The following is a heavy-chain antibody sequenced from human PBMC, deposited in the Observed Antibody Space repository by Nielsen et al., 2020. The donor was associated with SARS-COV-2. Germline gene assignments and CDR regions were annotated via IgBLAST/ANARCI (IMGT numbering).Heavy chain of an antibody. V-gene: IGHV1-69*13. D-gene: IGHD5-24*01. J-gene: IGHJ4*02. CDR2: IIPIFGTA. Sequence: SVKVSCKASGGTFSSYAISWVRQAPGQGPEWMEGIIPIFGTANYAQKFQGRVTITADESTSTAYMELSSLRSEDTAVYYCARRRDGYNSLDYWGQGTLVTVSS. CDR3: ARRRDGYNSLDY. CDR1: GGTFSSYA.